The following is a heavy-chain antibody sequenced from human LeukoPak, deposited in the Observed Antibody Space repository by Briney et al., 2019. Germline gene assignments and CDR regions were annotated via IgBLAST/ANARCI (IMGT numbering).Heavy chain of an antibody. CDR3: ATSASTIYYNY. V-gene: IGHV1-3*01. CDR1: GYTFTNYA. J-gene: IGHJ4*02. CDR2: INAGNGNT. D-gene: IGHD2-2*01. Sequence: GASVKASCKASGYTFTNYAIHWVRQAPGQRLEWMGWINAGNGNTKYSQNFQGRVTITRDTSARDTFASTAYMELSSLRSEDTAVYYCATSASTIYYNYWGQGTLVTVSS.